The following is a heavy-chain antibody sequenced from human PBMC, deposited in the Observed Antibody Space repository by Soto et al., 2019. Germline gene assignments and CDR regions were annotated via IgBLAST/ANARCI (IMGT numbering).Heavy chain of an antibody. J-gene: IGHJ3*02. CDR2: IKQDGSEK. CDR1: GFTFSSYW. V-gene: IGHV3-7*01. CDR3: ARQWRTPHNAFDI. Sequence: GGSLRLSCAASGFTFSSYWMSWVRQAPGKGLEWVANIKQDGSEKYYVDSVKGRFTISRDNAKNSLYLQMNSLRAEDTAVYYCARQWRTPHNAFDIWGQGTMVTVS. D-gene: IGHD6-19*01.